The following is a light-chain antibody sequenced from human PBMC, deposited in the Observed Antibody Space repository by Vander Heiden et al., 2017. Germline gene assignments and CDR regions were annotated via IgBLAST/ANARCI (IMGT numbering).Light chain of an antibody. Sequence: IRMAHSPSLLSASIGDRVTISCRISQGINSYLGWYQQKPGKAPDLLIYAASTFQSGVPSRFSGSGSGTDFTLTISCLQSEDFATYYCQQDYSFPPTFGQGTKLEIK. CDR3: QQDYSFPPT. J-gene: IGKJ2*01. CDR2: AAS. V-gene: IGKV1D-8*01. CDR1: QGINSY.